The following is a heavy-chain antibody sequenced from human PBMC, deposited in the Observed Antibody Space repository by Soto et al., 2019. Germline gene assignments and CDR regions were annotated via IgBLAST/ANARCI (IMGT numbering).Heavy chain of an antibody. J-gene: IGHJ6*03. CDR3: ARHGSGSYYGGYYYYMDV. D-gene: IGHD3-10*01. Sequence: GGSLRLSCAASGFTVSSNYMSWVRQAPGKGLEWVSVIYSGGSTYYADSVKGRFTISRHNSKNTLYLQMNSLRAEDTAVYYCARHGSGSYYGGYYYYMDVWGKGTTVTVSS. V-gene: IGHV3-53*04. CDR1: GFTVSSNY. CDR2: IYSGGST.